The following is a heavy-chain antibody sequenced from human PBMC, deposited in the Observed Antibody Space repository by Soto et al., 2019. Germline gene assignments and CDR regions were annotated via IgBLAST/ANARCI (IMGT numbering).Heavy chain of an antibody. Sequence: GGSLRLSCAASGFTFSSYSMNWVRQAPGKGLEWVSSISSSSSYIYYADSVKGRFTISRDNAKNSLYLQMNSLRAEDTAVYYCARDQDDFHGNPSPDYWGQGTLVTVSS. CDR1: GFTFSSYS. CDR2: ISSSSSYI. CDR3: ARDQDDFHGNPSPDY. D-gene: IGHD3-3*01. V-gene: IGHV3-21*01. J-gene: IGHJ4*02.